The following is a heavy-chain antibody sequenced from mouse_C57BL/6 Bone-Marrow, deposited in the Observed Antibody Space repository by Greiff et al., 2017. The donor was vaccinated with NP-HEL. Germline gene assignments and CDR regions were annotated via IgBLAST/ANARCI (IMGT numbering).Heavy chain of an antibody. D-gene: IGHD2-3*01. CDR3: TTSRDGYYNFDY. CDR1: GFNIKDDY. Sequence: VHVKQSGAELVRPGASVKLSCTASGFNIKDDYMHWVKQRPEQGLEWIGWIDPGNGDTEYASKFQGKATITADTSSNTAYLQLSSLTSEDTAVYYCTTSRDGYYNFDYWGQGTTLTVSS. J-gene: IGHJ2*01. V-gene: IGHV14-4*01. CDR2: IDPGNGDT.